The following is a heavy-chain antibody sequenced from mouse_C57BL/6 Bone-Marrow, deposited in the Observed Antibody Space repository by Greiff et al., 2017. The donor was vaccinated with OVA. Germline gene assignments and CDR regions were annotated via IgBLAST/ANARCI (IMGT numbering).Heavy chain of an antibody. V-gene: IGHV1-82*01. CDR1: GYAFSSSW. CDR3: ARHEDGYYASYFDY. Sequence: QVQLQQSGPELVKPGASVKISCKASGYAFSSSWLNWVKQRPGKGLEWIGRIYPGDGDTNYNGKFKGKATLTADKSSSTADMQLSSLTSEDSAVYFGARHEDGYYASYFDYWGQGTTLTVSS. J-gene: IGHJ2*01. CDR2: IYPGDGDT. D-gene: IGHD2-3*01.